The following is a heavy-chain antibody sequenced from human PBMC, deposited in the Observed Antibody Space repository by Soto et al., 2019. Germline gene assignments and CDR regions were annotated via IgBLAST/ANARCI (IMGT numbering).Heavy chain of an antibody. D-gene: IGHD5-12*01. Sequence: GGSLRLSCAASGFTFSSYGMHWVRQAPGKGLEWVAVISYDGSNKYYADSVKGRFTISRDNSKNTLYLQMNSLRAEDTAVYYCAKDFEVATKDFDYWGQGTLVTVSS. J-gene: IGHJ4*02. V-gene: IGHV3-30*18. CDR2: ISYDGSNK. CDR1: GFTFSSYG. CDR3: AKDFEVATKDFDY.